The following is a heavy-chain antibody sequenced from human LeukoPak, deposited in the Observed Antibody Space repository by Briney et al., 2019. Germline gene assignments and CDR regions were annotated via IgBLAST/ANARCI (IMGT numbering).Heavy chain of an antibody. CDR2: FGTRHTHI. D-gene: IGHD3-9*01. J-gene: IGHJ6*02. Sequence: GGSLRLSCVGSGLNFNTYDLTWVRQAPGKGLEWVALFGTRHTHIFYADSVKGRFTISRDNSKNTLYLQMNSLRAGDTAVYYCARVLDDIYYYYGMDVWGQGTTVTVSS. CDR1: GLNFNTYD. V-gene: IGHV3-21*01. CDR3: ARVLDDIYYYYGMDV.